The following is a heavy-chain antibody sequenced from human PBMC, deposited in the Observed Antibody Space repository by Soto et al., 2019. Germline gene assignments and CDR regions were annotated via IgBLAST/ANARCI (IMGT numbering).Heavy chain of an antibody. D-gene: IGHD3-10*01. J-gene: IGHJ6*02. Sequence: QVQLVQSGAEVKKPGASVKVSCRSSGYPFTHYGITWVRQAPGQGLEWMGWISPFNGNTNYGQTLQGRVTLTTDTSTSTVYMELRSLRSDDTGVYYCARDQSFARSYYYGIGFWGQGTTVTVSS. CDR3: ARDQSFARSYYYGIGF. CDR1: GYPFTHYG. CDR2: ISPFNGNT. V-gene: IGHV1-18*01.